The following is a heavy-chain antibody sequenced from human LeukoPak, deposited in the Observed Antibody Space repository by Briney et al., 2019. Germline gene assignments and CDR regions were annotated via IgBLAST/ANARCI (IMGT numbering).Heavy chain of an antibody. CDR3: TTPGAAIWY. Sequence: GGSLRLSCAASGFTFSGSAMHWVRQASGKGLEWVGRIRSKANSYATAYAASVKGRLTISRDDSKNTAYLQMNSLKTEDTAVYYCTTPGAAIWYWGQGTLVTVSS. V-gene: IGHV3-73*01. CDR1: GFTFSGSA. CDR2: IRSKANSYAT. J-gene: IGHJ4*02. D-gene: IGHD2-2*01.